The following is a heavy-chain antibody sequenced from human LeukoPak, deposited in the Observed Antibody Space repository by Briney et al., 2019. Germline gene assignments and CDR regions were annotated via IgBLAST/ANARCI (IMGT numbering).Heavy chain of an antibody. V-gene: IGHV1-46*01. Sequence: ASVKVSCKASGYTFTSYYMHWVRQAPGQGLEWMGIINPSGGSTSYAQKFQGRVTMSRDTSTSTVYMELSSLRSEDTAVYYCARVHYDFWSGPGYYFDYWGQGTLVTVSS. CDR3: ARVHYDFWSGPGYYFDY. J-gene: IGHJ4*02. D-gene: IGHD3-3*01. CDR2: INPSGGST. CDR1: GYTFTSYY.